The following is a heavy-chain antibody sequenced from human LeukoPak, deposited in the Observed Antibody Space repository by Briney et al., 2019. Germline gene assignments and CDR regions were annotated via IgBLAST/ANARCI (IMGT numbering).Heavy chain of an antibody. CDR3: AKESTTYYYYGMHV. Sequence: GGSLRLSCAASGFTFSNYAMHWVRQAPGKGLEWVAVISYDGTNKYYPDSVKGRFTISRDNSYNTLYLQVDSLTVEDTAVYYCAKESTTYYYYGMHVWGQGTTVTVSS. CDR1: GFTFSNYA. D-gene: IGHD2/OR15-2a*01. V-gene: IGHV3-30*18. J-gene: IGHJ6*02. CDR2: ISYDGTNK.